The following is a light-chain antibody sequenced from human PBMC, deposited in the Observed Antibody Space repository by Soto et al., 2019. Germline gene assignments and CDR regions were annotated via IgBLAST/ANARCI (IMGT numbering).Light chain of an antibody. CDR3: QQSSNWPPLT. J-gene: IGKJ4*01. CDR1: QSVSSY. Sequence: EIVLTQSPATLSLSPGERATLSCRASQSVSSYLAWYQQKPGQAPRLLIYDASNRATGIPARFSGSGSGTDFTLNISSLEPEDFAVYYCQQSSNWPPLTFGGGTKVEIK. CDR2: DAS. V-gene: IGKV3-11*01.